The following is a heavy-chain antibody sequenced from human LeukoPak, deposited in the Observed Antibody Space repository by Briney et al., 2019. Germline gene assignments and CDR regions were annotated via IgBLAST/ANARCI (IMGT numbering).Heavy chain of an antibody. V-gene: IGHV1-2*02. J-gene: IGHJ4*02. CDR3: AVLFLSGWRNPFDY. Sequence: GTSVKVSCKASGYTFTGYYMHWVRQAPGQGLEWMGWINPNSGGTNYAQKFQGRVTMTRDTSISTAYMELSRLRSDDTAVYYCAVLFLSGWRNPFDYWGQGTLVTVSS. CDR1: GYTFTGYY. D-gene: IGHD6-19*01. CDR2: INPNSGGT.